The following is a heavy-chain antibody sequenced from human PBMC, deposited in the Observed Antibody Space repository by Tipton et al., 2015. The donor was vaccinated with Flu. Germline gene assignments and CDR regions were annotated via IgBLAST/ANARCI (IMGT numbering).Heavy chain of an antibody. CDR3: ARGLGGNNPY. CDR2: FYHTGDT. J-gene: IGHJ4*02. V-gene: IGHV4-59*01. Sequence: TLSLTCSVSGDSITGYYWSWIRQSPGKGLEWTGYFYHTGDTNYNPSLASRVTISVDMSTNQLSLHLRSVTTADTAVYYCARGLGGNNPYWGRGTLVTVSS. CDR1: GDSITGYY. D-gene: IGHD1-14*01.